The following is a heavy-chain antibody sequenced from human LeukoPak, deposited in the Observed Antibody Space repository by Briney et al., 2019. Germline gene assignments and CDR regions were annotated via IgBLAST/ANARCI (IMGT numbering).Heavy chain of an antibody. CDR3: ARRTNVGDSSGYYYYDYFDY. CDR1: GGSISSSSYY. J-gene: IGHJ4*02. D-gene: IGHD3-22*01. V-gene: IGHV4-39*01. Sequence: PSETLSLTCTVSGGSISSSSYYWGWIRQPPGKGLEWIGSIYYSGSTYYNPFLKSRVTISVDTSKNQFSLKLSSVTAADTAVYYCARRTNVGDSSGYYYYDYFDYWGQGTLVTVAS. CDR2: IYYSGST.